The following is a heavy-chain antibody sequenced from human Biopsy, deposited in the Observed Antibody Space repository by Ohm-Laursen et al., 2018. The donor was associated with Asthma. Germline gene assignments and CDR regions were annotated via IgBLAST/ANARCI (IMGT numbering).Heavy chain of an antibody. CDR2: ISYSGNT. D-gene: IGHD2-2*01. Sequence: SQTLSLTCAVYGGSFSSNYWSWIRQHPGKGLEWVGYISYSGNTYYNPSLKSRVSISVDTSKNQFSLNLSSVTAADTAVYYCAAYFSTPACPFGYWGQGSLVTVSS. CDR1: GGSFSSNY. CDR3: AAYFSTPACPFGY. J-gene: IGHJ4*02. V-gene: IGHV4-31*11.